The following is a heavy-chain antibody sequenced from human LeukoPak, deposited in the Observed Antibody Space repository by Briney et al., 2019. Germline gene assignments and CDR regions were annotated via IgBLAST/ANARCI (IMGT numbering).Heavy chain of an antibody. J-gene: IGHJ2*01. Sequence: GGSLRLSCAASGLTFSSYAMSWVRQAPGKGLEWVSAISGSGGSTYYADSVRGRFTISRDNSKYTLYLQMNSLRAEDAAVYYCAKDGPYCGGITCYFRYFGLWGRDTLVTVSS. CDR3: AKDGPYCGGITCYFRYFGL. V-gene: IGHV3-23*01. CDR1: GLTFSSYA. CDR2: ISGSGGST. D-gene: IGHD2-21*01.